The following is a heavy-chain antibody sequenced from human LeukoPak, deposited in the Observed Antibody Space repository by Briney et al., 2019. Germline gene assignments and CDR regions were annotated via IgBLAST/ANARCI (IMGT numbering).Heavy chain of an antibody. Sequence: SETLSLTCTVSGGSISSSSYYWGWIRQPPGKGLEWIGSIYYSGSTYYNPSLKSRVTISVDTSKNQFSLKLSSVTAADTAVYYCARDSSSWPYYYGMDVWSQGTTVTVSS. J-gene: IGHJ6*02. CDR1: GGSISSSSYY. CDR2: IYYSGST. CDR3: ARDSSSWPYYYGMDV. D-gene: IGHD6-13*01. V-gene: IGHV4-39*02.